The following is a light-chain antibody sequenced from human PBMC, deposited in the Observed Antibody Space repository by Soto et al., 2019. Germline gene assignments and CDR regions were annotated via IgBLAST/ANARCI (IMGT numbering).Light chain of an antibody. CDR1: TSNSGLAFD. V-gene: IGLV1-40*01. CDR3: QTSDSGLLGLV. J-gene: IGLJ2*01. Sequence: QSVLTQPPSVSGAPGEWGTIVCTCITSNSGLAFDLHWYRHYPGTAAKLLLSGSSDRPSGVPDRFSASKSGTSASLTITGLQPDDEAEYCCQTSDSGLLGLVFGTGTKLTVL. CDR2: GSS.